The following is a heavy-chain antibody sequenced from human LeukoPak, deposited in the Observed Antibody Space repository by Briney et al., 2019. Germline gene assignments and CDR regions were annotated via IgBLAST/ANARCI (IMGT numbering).Heavy chain of an antibody. CDR3: ARGGPNSGGWTLDH. V-gene: IGHV1-3*03. Sequence: ASVKVSCKTSGYTFNNYAMHWVRQAPGQRLEWMGCINGDNGNTQYSQKFQGRVTLTRDTSASTAYMELSSLTSEDMAVFYCARGGPNSGGWTLDHWGQGTLVSVSS. D-gene: IGHD6-19*01. J-gene: IGHJ4*02. CDR1: GYTFNNYA. CDR2: INGDNGNT.